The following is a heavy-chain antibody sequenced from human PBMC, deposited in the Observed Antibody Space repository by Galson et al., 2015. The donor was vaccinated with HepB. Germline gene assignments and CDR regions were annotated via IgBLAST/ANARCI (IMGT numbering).Heavy chain of an antibody. CDR2: ISSSSSYI. V-gene: IGHV3-21*01. Sequence: SLRLSCAASGFTFSSYSMNWVRQAPGKGLEWVSSISSSSSYIYYADSVKGRFTISRDNAKNSLYLQMNSLRAEDTAVYYCARGAGAITMIGEYYGMDVWGQGTTVTVSS. D-gene: IGHD3-22*01. CDR1: GFTFSSYS. J-gene: IGHJ6*02. CDR3: ARGAGAITMIGEYYGMDV.